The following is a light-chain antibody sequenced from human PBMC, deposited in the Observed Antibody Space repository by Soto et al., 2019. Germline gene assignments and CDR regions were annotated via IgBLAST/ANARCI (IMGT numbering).Light chain of an antibody. CDR1: QSVSNNY. V-gene: IGKV3-20*01. CDR2: GAY. Sequence: EIVLTQSPGTLSLSPGERATLSCRASQSVSNNYLAWYQQKPGQAPRLLIYGAYNRATGIPDRFSGSGSGTDFTLTISRLEPEDFAVYYCQPYGSSGTFGQGTKVEIK. J-gene: IGKJ1*01. CDR3: QPYGSSGT.